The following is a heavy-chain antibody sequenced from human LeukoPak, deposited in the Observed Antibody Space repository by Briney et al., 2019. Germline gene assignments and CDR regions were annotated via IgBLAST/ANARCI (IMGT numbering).Heavy chain of an antibody. J-gene: IGHJ4*02. D-gene: IGHD3-9*01. CDR2: ISGSGHTT. Sequence: GGSLRLSCAASGFTFSSYAMSWVRQAPGKGLEWVSAISGSGHTTDYADSVKGRFIVSRDNSKNTLFLQMNSLRAEDTAVYFCAKEPHVLTGYYTDYFDYWGQGTLVSVSS. CDR1: GFTFSSYA. V-gene: IGHV3-23*01. CDR3: AKEPHVLTGYYTDYFDY.